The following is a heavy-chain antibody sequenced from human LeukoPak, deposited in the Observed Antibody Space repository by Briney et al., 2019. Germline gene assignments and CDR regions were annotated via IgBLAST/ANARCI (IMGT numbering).Heavy chain of an antibody. Sequence: GASVKVSCKASGYTFTSYYMHWVRQAPGQGLEWMGWINPNSGGTNYAQKFQGRVTTTRDTSISTAYMELSRLRSDDTAVYYCARGGHIVVVPAADYNWFDPWGQGTLVTVSS. V-gene: IGHV1-2*02. D-gene: IGHD2-2*01. CDR2: INPNSGGT. CDR1: GYTFTSYY. J-gene: IGHJ5*02. CDR3: ARGGHIVVVPAADYNWFDP.